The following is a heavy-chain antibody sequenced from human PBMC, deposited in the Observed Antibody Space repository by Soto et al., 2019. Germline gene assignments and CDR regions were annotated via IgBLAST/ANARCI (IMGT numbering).Heavy chain of an antibody. Sequence: GLSMKVSCKGSEYSFTSYCISRVRQMPGKGLEWMGRIDPSDSYTNYSPSFQGHVTISADKSISTAYLQWSSLKASDTAMYYCARHGKQSGFSVDYWGQGTLVPVSS. J-gene: IGHJ4*02. CDR1: EYSFTSYC. CDR3: ARHGKQSGFSVDY. D-gene: IGHD3-10*01. V-gene: IGHV5-10-1*01. CDR2: IDPSDSYT.